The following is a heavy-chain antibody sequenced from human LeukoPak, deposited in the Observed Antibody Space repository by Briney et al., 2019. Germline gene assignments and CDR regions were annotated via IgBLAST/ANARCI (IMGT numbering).Heavy chain of an antibody. D-gene: IGHD3-22*01. CDR2: ISAYNGNT. CDR1: GYTFTSYG. J-gene: IGHJ4*02. V-gene: IGHV1-18*01. Sequence: ASVKVSCKASGYTFTSYGISWVRQAPGQGLEWMGWISAYNGNTNYAQKLQGRVTMTTDTSTSTAYMELRSLRSDDTAVYYCARGFGSGRYYYDSSGYYYLDYWGQGTLVTVSS. CDR3: ARGFGSGRYYYDSSGYYYLDY.